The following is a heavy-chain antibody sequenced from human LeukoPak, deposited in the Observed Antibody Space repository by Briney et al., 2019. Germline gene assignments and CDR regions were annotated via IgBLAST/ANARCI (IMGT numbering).Heavy chain of an antibody. CDR3: ARERVVPQGYMDV. V-gene: IGHV4-38-2*02. CDR1: GHSIINSYY. Sequence: PSETLSLTCTVSGHSIINSYYWGWIRQPPGKGLEWLGYIYYSGSSNYNPSLKSPVTMSADTSKNQFSLKLSSVTAADTAVYYCARERVVPQGYMDVWGKGTTVTVSS. J-gene: IGHJ6*03. CDR2: IYYSGSS. D-gene: IGHD2-2*01.